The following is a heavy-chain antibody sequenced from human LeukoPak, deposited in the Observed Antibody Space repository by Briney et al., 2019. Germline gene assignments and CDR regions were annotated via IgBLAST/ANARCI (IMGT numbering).Heavy chain of an antibody. Sequence: ASVKVSCKASGYTFTSYGIIWVRQAPGQGLEWMGWISAYNGNTNYAQKLQGRVTMTTDTSTSTAYMELRSLRSDDTAVYYCARDDYVWGSYHVLTNWFDPWGQGTLVTVSS. CDR2: ISAYNGNT. V-gene: IGHV1-18*01. CDR3: ARDDYVWGSYHVLTNWFDP. J-gene: IGHJ5*02. CDR1: GYTFTSYG. D-gene: IGHD3-16*02.